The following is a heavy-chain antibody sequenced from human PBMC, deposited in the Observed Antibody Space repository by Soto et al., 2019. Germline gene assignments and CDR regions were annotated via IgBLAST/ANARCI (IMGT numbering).Heavy chain of an antibody. V-gene: IGHV5-10-1*03. CDR1: GYTFTRYW. CDR2: IDPSDSYT. Sequence: EVQLVQSGADVKKPGESLRISCKGSGYTFTRYWISWVRQMPGKGLEWVGRIDPSDSYTNYSQSLQGHVTISADKSISTAYLQWSSLRASDAAKYFCARHDRSPTVVTGTPYYYYHMDVWGQGTTVTVSS. D-gene: IGHD4-4*01. CDR3: ARHDRSPTVVTGTPYYYYHMDV. J-gene: IGHJ6*02.